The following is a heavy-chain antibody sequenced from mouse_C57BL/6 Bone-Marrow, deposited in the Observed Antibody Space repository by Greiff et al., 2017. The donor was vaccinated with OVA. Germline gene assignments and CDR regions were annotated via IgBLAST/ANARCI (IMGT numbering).Heavy chain of an antibody. CDR1: GFNIKDDY. D-gene: IGHD2-4*01. CDR2: IDPENGDT. J-gene: IGHJ2*01. CDR3: TTGTMITKTYFDY. Sequence: EVQLQQSGAELVRPGASVKLSCTASGFNIKDDYMHWVKQRPEQGLEWIGWIDPENGDTEYASKFQGKATITADPSSNTAYLQLSSLTSEDTAVYYCTTGTMITKTYFDYWGQGTTLTVSS. V-gene: IGHV14-4*01.